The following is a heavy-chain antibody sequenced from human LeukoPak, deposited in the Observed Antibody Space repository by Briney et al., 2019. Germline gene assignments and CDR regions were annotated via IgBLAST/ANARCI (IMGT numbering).Heavy chain of an antibody. V-gene: IGHV3-66*02. J-gene: IGHJ4*02. CDR3: ARASMAAKLFDY. CDR1: GFTVSTND. CDR2: IGSGGST. Sequence: GGSLRLSCAASGFTVSTNDMTWVRQAPGKGLEWVSVIGSGGSTYYADSVKGRFTISRDNSKNTLYLQMNSLRAEDTAVYYCARASMAAKLFDYWGQGTLVSVSS. D-gene: IGHD2/OR15-2a*01.